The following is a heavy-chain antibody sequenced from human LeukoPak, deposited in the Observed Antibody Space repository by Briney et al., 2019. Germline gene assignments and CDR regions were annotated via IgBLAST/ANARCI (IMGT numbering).Heavy chain of an antibody. CDR1: GGSISSYY. V-gene: IGHV4-59*01. CDR2: IYYSGST. D-gene: IGHD3-10*01. Sequence: PSETLSLTCTVSGGSISSYYWSWIRQPPGKGLEWIGYIYYSGSTNYNPSLKSRVTISVDTSKNQFSLKLSSVTAADTAVYYCAREGRPYYGPGDYYYGMDVWGQGTTVTVSS. J-gene: IGHJ6*02. CDR3: AREGRPYYGPGDYYYGMDV.